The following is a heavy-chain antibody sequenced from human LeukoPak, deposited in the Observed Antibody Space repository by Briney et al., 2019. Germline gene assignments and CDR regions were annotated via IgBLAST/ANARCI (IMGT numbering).Heavy chain of an antibody. CDR1: GFTFSIYG. CDR3: ARDYAEYSSSS. J-gene: IGHJ5*02. V-gene: IGHV3-33*01. Sequence: PGGSLRLSCAASGFTFSIYGMHCVRQAPGKGLEWVAVIWYDGSNKYYADSVKGRFTISRDNSKNTLYLQMNSLRAEDTAVYYCARDYAEYSSSSWGQGTLVTVSS. D-gene: IGHD6-6*01. CDR2: IWYDGSNK.